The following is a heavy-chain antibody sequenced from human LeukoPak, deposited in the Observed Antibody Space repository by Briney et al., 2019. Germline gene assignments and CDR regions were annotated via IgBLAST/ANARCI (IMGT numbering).Heavy chain of an antibody. CDR1: GFSFSDHY. CDR2: IRSKVNSYGT. Sequence: GSLRLSCAASGFSFSDHYMDWVRLAPGKGLEWVGRIRSKVNSYGTEYAASVKGRFTISRDDSKDSLYLQMNSLRSEDTALYYCTRVRLGAATRYFDYWGQGTLVTVSS. CDR3: TRVRLGAATRYFDY. D-gene: IGHD1-26*01. J-gene: IGHJ4*02. V-gene: IGHV3-72*01.